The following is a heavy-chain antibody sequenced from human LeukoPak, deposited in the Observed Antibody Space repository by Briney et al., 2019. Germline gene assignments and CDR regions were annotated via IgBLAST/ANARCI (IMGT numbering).Heavy chain of an antibody. Sequence: QTGGSLRLSCAASGFTFGSYGMHWVRQAPGKGLEWVSLIYSGGSTYYADSVKGRFIISRDNSKNTLYLQMNSLRAEDTAVYYCARRAGAYSHPYDYWGQGTLVTVSS. J-gene: IGHJ4*02. D-gene: IGHD4/OR15-4a*01. V-gene: IGHV3-66*04. CDR3: ARRAGAYSHPYDY. CDR1: GFTFGSYG. CDR2: IYSGGST.